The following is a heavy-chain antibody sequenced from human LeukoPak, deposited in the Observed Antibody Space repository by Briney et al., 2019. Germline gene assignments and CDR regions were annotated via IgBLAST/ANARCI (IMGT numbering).Heavy chain of an antibody. D-gene: IGHD3-16*01. V-gene: IGHV1-69*06. CDR1: GYTFTTYG. CDR3: ARDPPRPLGPPFFDY. CDR2: IIPIFGTA. Sequence: SAKVSCKASGYTFTTYGISWVRQAPGQGLEWMGGIIPIFGTANYAQKFQGRVTITADKSTSTAYMELSSLRSEDTAVYYCARDPPRPLGPPFFDYWGQGTLVTVSS. J-gene: IGHJ4*02.